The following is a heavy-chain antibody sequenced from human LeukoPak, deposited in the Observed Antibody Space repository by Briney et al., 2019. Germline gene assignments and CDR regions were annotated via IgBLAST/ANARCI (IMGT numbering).Heavy chain of an antibody. CDR1: GFTFSSYA. CDR2: LSYDGSNK. D-gene: IGHD3-22*01. Sequence: PGGCLRLSCAASGFTFSSYAMHWVRQAPGKGLEWVALLSYDGSNKYYADSVKGRFTISRDNSKNTLYLQMNSLRAEETAVYYCARDLVTMIVVVIVAWWGQGTLVTVSS. V-gene: IGHV3-30-3*01. CDR3: ARDLVTMIVVVIVAW. J-gene: IGHJ1*01.